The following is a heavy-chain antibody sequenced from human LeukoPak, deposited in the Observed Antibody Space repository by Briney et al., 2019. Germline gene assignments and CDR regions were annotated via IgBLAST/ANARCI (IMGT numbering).Heavy chain of an antibody. J-gene: IGHJ6*02. CDR1: GFTFSSYA. D-gene: IGHD1-26*01. V-gene: IGHV3-23*01. CDR2: ISGSGDRT. Sequence: TGGSLRLSCAASGFTFSSYAMSWVRQAPGKGLEWVSAISGSGDRTYYAASVKGRFTISRDNSKNTLYLQMNSLRAEDTAVYYCAKDGAGSYYGMDVWGQGTTVTVSS. CDR3: AKDGAGSYYGMDV.